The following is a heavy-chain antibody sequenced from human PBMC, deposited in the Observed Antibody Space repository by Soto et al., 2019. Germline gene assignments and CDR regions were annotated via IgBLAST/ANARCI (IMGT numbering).Heavy chain of an antibody. Sequence: GASVKVYCKASGGTFSSYAISWVRQAPGQGLEWMGGIIPIFGTANYAQKFQGRVTITADKSTSTAYMELSSLRSEDTAVYYCACEGDANDFYLCGQGTMVTVS. D-gene: IGHD2-2*01. V-gene: IGHV1-69*06. J-gene: IGHJ3*01. CDR3: ACEGDANDFYL. CDR1: GGTFSSYA. CDR2: IIPIFGTA.